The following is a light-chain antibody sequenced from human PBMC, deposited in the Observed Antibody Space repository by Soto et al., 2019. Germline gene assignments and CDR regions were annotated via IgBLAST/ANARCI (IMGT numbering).Light chain of an antibody. CDR2: DAS. J-gene: IGKJ2*01. V-gene: IGKV1-5*01. CDR3: QQYNSYSPYT. CDR1: RSISSW. Sequence: DIQMTQSPSTLSASVGDRVTITCRASRSISSWLAWYQQKPGKAPKLLIYDASSLESGVPSRFSGSGSGTEFNLTISSLQPDDFATYYCQQYNSYSPYTFGQGTKLEIK.